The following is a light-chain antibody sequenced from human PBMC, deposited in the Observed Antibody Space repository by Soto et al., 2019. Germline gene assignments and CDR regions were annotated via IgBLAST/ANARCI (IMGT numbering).Light chain of an antibody. J-gene: IGLJ1*01. CDR1: SSDFGYHNL. Sequence: QSVLTQPASVSGSPEQSITISCTGSSSDFGYHNLVSWYQQLPGEAPKLLIYEGSKRPSGVSNRFSGSKSGNTASLTISALQAEDEADYFCCSSPDGGSFVFGSGTKLTVL. CDR2: EGS. V-gene: IGLV2-23*01. CDR3: CSSPDGGSFV.